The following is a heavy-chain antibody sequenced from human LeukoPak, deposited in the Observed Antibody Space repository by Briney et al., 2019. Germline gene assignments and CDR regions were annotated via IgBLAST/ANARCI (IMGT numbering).Heavy chain of an antibody. V-gene: IGHV4-34*01. CDR1: GGSFSGYY. Sequence: SETLSLTCAVYGGSFSGYYWSWIRQPPGKGLEWIGEINHSGSTNYNPSLKSRVTISVDTSKNQFSLKLSSVTAADTAVYFCARLETVSGANYFDHWGQGALVTVSS. CDR2: INHSGST. CDR3: ARLETVSGANYFDH. J-gene: IGHJ4*02. D-gene: IGHD2-15*01.